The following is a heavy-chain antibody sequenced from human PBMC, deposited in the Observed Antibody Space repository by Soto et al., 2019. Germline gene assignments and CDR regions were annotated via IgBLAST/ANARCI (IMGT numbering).Heavy chain of an antibody. D-gene: IGHD3-9*01. Sequence: EVKLLESGGGLVQPGGSLRLSCTASGFAFDRFAMNWVRHAPGKGLQWVSSISYSGGSRYYADSVKGRFTVSRDNSKKTLFLQINNLRAEDTAVYYCAKATDTEYYDIDYWGQGTLVTVAS. CDR3: AKATDTEYYDIDY. J-gene: IGHJ4*02. CDR2: ISYSGGSR. CDR1: GFAFDRFA. V-gene: IGHV3-23*01.